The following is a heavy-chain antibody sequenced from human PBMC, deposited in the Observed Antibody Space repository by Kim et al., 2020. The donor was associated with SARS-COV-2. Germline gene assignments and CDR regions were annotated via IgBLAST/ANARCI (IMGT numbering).Heavy chain of an antibody. CDR3: AIYDSSGYSNFDY. V-gene: IGHV4-39*01. CDR1: GGSISSSSYY. Sequence: SETLSLTCTVSGGSISSSSYYWGWIRQPPGKGLEWIGSIYYSGSTYYNPSLKSRVTISVDTSKNQFSLKLSSVTAADTAVYYCAIYDSSGYSNFDYWGQG. CDR2: IYYSGST. D-gene: IGHD3-22*01. J-gene: IGHJ4*02.